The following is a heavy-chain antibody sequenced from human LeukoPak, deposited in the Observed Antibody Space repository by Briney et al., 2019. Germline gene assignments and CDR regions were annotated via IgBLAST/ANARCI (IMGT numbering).Heavy chain of an antibody. J-gene: IGHJ4*02. CDR3: ARDTGVAATHMAFDY. CDR1: GFTFSDYY. Sequence: GGSLRLSCAASGFTFSDYYMSWIRQAPGKGLEWVSYISSSGSTIYYADSVKGRFTISRDNAKNSLYLQMNSLRAEDTAVYYCARDTGVAATHMAFDYWGQGTLVTVSS. V-gene: IGHV3-11*01. D-gene: IGHD2-15*01. CDR2: ISSSGSTI.